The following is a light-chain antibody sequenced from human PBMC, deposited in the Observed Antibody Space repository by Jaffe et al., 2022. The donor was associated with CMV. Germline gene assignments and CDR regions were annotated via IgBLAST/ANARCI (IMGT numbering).Light chain of an antibody. CDR1: GSNIGSNT. CDR2: TNN. V-gene: IGLV1-44*01. J-gene: IGLJ1*01. CDR3: AAWDDSLNGKV. Sequence: QSVLTQPPSASGTPGQRVTISCSGSGSNIGSNTVNWYQQLPGTAPKLLIFTNNQRPSGVPDRFSGSKSGTSASLAISGLQSGDEADYYCAAWDDSLNGKVFGTGTKVTVL.